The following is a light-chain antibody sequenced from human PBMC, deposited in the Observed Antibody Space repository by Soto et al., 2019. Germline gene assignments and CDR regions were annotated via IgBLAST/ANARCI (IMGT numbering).Light chain of an antibody. V-gene: IGKV3D-20*02. Sequence: IVLTQSPGTLSLSPGERATLSCGGSQSVSSSYLAWYQQKPGQAPRLLIYGASNRATGIPARFSGSGSGTDFTLTISSLEPEDFAVYYCQQRSNWPSITFGQGTRLEIK. CDR2: GAS. CDR1: QSVSSSY. J-gene: IGKJ5*01. CDR3: QQRSNWPSIT.